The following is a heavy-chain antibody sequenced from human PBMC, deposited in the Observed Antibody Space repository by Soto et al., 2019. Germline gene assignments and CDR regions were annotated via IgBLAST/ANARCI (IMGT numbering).Heavy chain of an antibody. CDR1: GYTFTSYA. Sequence: ASVKVSCKASGYTFTSYARNWVRQAPGQGLEWMGWINTNTGNPTYAQGFTGRFVFSLDTSVSTAYLQICSLKAEDTAVYYCARGSRDCSSTSCYLDYFWGSYRWGLWFDPWGQGTLVTVS. V-gene: IGHV7-4-1*01. CDR2: INTNTGNP. D-gene: IGHD3-16*02. CDR3: ARGSRDCSSTSCYLDYFWGSYRWGLWFDP. J-gene: IGHJ5*02.